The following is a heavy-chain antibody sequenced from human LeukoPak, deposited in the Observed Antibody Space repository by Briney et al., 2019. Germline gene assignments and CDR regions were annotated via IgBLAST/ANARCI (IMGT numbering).Heavy chain of an antibody. CDR2: ISYDGSNK. D-gene: IGHD7-27*01. J-gene: IGHJ4*02. V-gene: IGHV3-30*18. CDR3: AKDNWVV. CDR1: GFTFSSYG. Sequence: GGSLRLSCAASGFTFSSYGMHWVRQAPGKGLERVAVISYDGSNKYYADSVKGRFTISRDNSKNTLYLQMNSLRAEDTAVYYCAKDNWVVWGQETLVTVSS.